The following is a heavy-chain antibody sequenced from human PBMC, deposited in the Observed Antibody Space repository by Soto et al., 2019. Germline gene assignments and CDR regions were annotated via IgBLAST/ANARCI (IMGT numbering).Heavy chain of an antibody. D-gene: IGHD2-15*01. J-gene: IGHJ4*02. V-gene: IGHV3-30*18. CDR1: GFTFISYG. Sequence: GGSLRLSCAASGFTFISYGMHWVRQAPGKGLEWVAVISYDGSNKYYADSVKGRFTISRDNSKNTRYPQMNSLRAEDTAVYYCAKDVTFRAATVQIDYWGQGTLVTVSS. CDR3: AKDVTFRAATVQIDY. CDR2: ISYDGSNK.